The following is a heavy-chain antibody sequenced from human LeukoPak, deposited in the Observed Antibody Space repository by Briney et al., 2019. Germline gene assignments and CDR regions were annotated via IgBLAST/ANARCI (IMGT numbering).Heavy chain of an antibody. Sequence: GGSLRLSCAASGFTFSDHYMSWIRLAPGKGLEWVSSISTSGTTMYYADSVKGRFTISRDNAKNSLYLQMNSLRAEDTAVYYSARSGHCISTSCYSIWRRSLYGMDVWGQGTTVTVSS. J-gene: IGHJ6*02. D-gene: IGHD2-2*02. V-gene: IGHV3-11*01. CDR1: GFTFSDHY. CDR2: ISTSGTTM. CDR3: ARSGHCISTSCYSIWRRSLYGMDV.